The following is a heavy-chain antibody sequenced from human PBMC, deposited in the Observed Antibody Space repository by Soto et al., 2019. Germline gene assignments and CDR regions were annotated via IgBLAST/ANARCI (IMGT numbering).Heavy chain of an antibody. V-gene: IGHV1-3*01. Sequence: KNTLASVKVSCKASGYTFTNYAMHWVRQAPGQRLEWMGWINAGNGNTKYSQKFQGRVTITRDTSASTAYMELSSLRSEDTALYYCPRAPISGESCSWYGYYVMDGWGQGTTVTVSS. D-gene: IGHD6-13*01. CDR1: GYTFTNYA. CDR2: INAGNGNT. CDR3: PRAPISGESCSWYGYYVMDG. J-gene: IGHJ6*02.